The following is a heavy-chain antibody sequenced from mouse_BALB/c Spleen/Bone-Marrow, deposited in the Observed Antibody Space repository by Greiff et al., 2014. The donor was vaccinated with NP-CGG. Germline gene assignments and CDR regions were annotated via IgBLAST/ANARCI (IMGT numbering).Heavy chain of an antibody. CDR1: GYSITSDYA. Sequence: VQLKESGPGLVKPSQSLSLTCTVTGYSITSDYAWNWIRQFPGNKLEWMGYISYSGSTSYNPSLKSRISITRDTSKNQFFLQLNSVTTEDTATYYCARYYGSSYYAIDYWGQGTSVTVSS. D-gene: IGHD1-1*01. J-gene: IGHJ4*01. CDR3: ARYYGSSYYAIDY. V-gene: IGHV3-2*02. CDR2: ISYSGST.